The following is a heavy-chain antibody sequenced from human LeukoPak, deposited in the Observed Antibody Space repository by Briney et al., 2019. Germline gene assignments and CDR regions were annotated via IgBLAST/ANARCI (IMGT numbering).Heavy chain of an antibody. CDR2: IYHSGST. Sequence: PSETLSLTCTVSGYSISSGYYWGWIRQPPGKGLEWIGSIYHSGSTYYNPSLKSRVTISVDTSKNQFSLKVSSVTAADTAMYYCARTFYYYYYYMDVWGKGTTVTISS. CDR3: ARTFYYYYYYMDV. D-gene: IGHD2/OR15-2a*01. J-gene: IGHJ6*03. V-gene: IGHV4-38-2*02. CDR1: GYSISSGYY.